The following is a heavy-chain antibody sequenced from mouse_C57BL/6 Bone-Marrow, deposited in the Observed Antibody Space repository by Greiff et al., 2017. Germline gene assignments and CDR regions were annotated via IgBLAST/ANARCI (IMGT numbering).Heavy chain of an antibody. CDR2: IYPSDSET. CDR3: ARYGILLPRYFYV. Sequence: QVQLQQPGAELVRPGSSVKLSCKASGYTFTSYWMDWVKQRPGQGLEWIGNIYPSDSETHYNQKFKDKATLTVDKSSSTAYMQLSSLTSEDSAVYYWARYGILLPRYFYVWGTGTTVTVSS. V-gene: IGHV1-61*01. D-gene: IGHD1-1*01. J-gene: IGHJ1*03. CDR1: GYTFTSYW.